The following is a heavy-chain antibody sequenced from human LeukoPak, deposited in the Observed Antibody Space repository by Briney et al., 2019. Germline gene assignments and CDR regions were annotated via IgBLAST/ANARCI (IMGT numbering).Heavy chain of an antibody. V-gene: IGHV4-34*01. CDR2: INHSGST. CDR3: ARGRDGYNSAFDY. D-gene: IGHD5-24*01. CDR1: GGSFSGYY. J-gene: IGHJ4*02. Sequence: PSETLSLTCAVYGGSFSGYYWSWIRQPPGKGLEWIGEINHSGSTNYNPSLKSRVTISVDTSKNQFSLKLSSVPAADTAVYYCARGRDGYNSAFDYWGQGTLVTVSS.